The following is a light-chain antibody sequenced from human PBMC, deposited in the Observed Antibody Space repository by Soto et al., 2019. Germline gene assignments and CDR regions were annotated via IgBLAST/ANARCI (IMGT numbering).Light chain of an antibody. V-gene: IGLV2-14*03. CDR3: ISYTTNHTRV. Sequence: QSALTQPASVSGSPGQSITISCTGTSSDVGGYNYVSWYQQHPGKAPKLMIYDVSKRPSGVSNRFSGSKSCNTASLTISGLQAEDEAEYYCISYTTNHTRVFGGGTKVTVL. CDR2: DVS. J-gene: IGLJ3*02. CDR1: SSDVGGYNY.